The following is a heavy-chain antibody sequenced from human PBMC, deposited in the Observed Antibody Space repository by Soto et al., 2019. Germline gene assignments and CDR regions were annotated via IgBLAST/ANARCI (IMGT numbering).Heavy chain of an antibody. D-gene: IGHD3-3*01. V-gene: IGHV4-31*03. Sequence: LSLTCTVSGGSINSGGYYWSWIRQHPGKGLEWIGDIYYRGSTNYNPSLKSRVTISIDTSKNQFSLKLSSVTAADTAVYYCARAQTFFGIITVFDNWGQGTLVTVSS. J-gene: IGHJ4*02. CDR1: GGSINSGGYY. CDR3: ARAQTFFGIITVFDN. CDR2: IYYRGST.